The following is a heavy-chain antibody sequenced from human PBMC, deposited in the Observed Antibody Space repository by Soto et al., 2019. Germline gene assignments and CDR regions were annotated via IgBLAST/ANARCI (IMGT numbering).Heavy chain of an antibody. J-gene: IGHJ4*02. CDR3: ARGYSSGALDY. CDR2: INPHGSYT. CDR1: EFTFSSSW. Sequence: EVQLVESGGGLVQPGGSLRLSCTPSEFTFSSSWMHWVRQAPGKGLVWVSRINPHGSYTSYAGSVKGRFSISRDNAKYTLYLQMNSLSAEETAVYYCARGYSSGALDYCGQGTLVTVSS. V-gene: IGHV3-74*01. D-gene: IGHD6-19*01.